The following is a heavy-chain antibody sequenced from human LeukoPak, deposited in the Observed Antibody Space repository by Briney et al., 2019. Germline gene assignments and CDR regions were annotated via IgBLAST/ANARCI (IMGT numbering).Heavy chain of an antibody. V-gene: IGHV4-31*03. CDR3: ARGGYYYGSSGYFYFDY. CDR1: GGSISSGGYY. D-gene: IGHD3-22*01. J-gene: IGHJ4*02. Sequence: SETLSLTCTVSGGSISSGGYYWSWIRQHPGKGLEWIGYIYYSGSTYYNPSLKSRVTISVDTSKNQFSLKLSSVTAADTAVYYCARGGYYYGSSGYFYFDYWGQGTLVTVSS. CDR2: IYYSGST.